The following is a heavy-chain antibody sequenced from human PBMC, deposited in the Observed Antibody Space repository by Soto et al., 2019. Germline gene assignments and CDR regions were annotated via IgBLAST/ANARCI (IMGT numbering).Heavy chain of an antibody. CDR3: ARQRNAYYGMAV. Sequence: GESLKISCKASGYNFTNHWIVWVRQMPGKGLEWMGVIFPGDSDTRYSPSFQGQVTISADKASSTAFLQWGSLEASDSAMYYCARQRNAYYGMAVWGQGTTVTVSS. J-gene: IGHJ6*02. CDR1: GYNFTNHW. V-gene: IGHV5-51*01. CDR2: IFPGDSDT.